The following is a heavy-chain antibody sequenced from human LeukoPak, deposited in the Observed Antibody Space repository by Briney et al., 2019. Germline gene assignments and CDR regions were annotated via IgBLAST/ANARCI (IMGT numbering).Heavy chain of an antibody. CDR1: GDSFTDYY. CDR2: ISPRSGDT. D-gene: IGHD3-10*01. V-gene: IGHV1-2*02. CDR3: ARGREIHGGSDTKLDDY. J-gene: IGHJ4*02. Sequence: ASVKVSCKASGDSFTDYYMHWVRQAPGQGLEWMGWISPRSGDTSYAQKFQGRVTMTRDTSINTVDMDLSGLTSDDTAVFYCARGREIHGGSDTKLDDYWGQGTLVTVSS.